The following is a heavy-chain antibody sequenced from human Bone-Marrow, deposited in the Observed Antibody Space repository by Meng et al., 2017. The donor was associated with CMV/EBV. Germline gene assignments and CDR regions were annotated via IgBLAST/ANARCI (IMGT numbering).Heavy chain of an antibody. D-gene: IGHD3-3*01. V-gene: IGHV1-18*01. CDR2: ISAYNGNT. Sequence: ASVKVSCKASGYTFTSYGISWVRQAPGQGLKWMGWISAYNGNTNYAQKFQDRVTMTRNTSISTAYMELSSLRSEDTAVYYCARNVKYYDFWSGYYTYYYGMDVWGQGTTVTVSS. CDR1: GYTFTSYG. J-gene: IGHJ6*02. CDR3: ARNVKYYDFWSGYYTYYYGMDV.